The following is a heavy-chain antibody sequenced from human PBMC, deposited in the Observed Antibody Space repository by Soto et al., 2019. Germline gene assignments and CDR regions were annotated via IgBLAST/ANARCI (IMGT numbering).Heavy chain of an antibody. CDR1: GGSISSGGYY. CDR3: AARLVDTAMFPYWYFDL. Sequence: QVQLQESGPGLVKPSQTLSLTCTVSGGSISSGGYYWSWIRQHPGKGLEWIGYIYYSGSTYYNPSLKSRVTISVDTSKNQFSLKLSSVTAADTAVYYCAARLVDTAMFPYWYFDLWGRGTLVTVSS. CDR2: IYYSGST. J-gene: IGHJ2*01. D-gene: IGHD5-18*01. V-gene: IGHV4-31*03.